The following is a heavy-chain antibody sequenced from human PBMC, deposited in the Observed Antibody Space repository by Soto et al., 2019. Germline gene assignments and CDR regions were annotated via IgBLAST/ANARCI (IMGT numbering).Heavy chain of an antibody. V-gene: IGHV2-5*02. CDR3: AHGNYYDGTGYYYGYGYFDL. J-gene: IGHJ2*01. CDR2: ISWDDNK. Sequence: QITLKESGPTRVKPTQTLTLTCTFSGFSLSSSGVSVGWVRQPPGKALEWLALISWDDNKHYSPSVKSRLTLTKETPQPQVVLTITTMEPGDTATYYCAHGNYYDGTGYYYGYGYFDLWGRGTLVTVSS. CDR1: GFSLSSSGVS. D-gene: IGHD3-22*01.